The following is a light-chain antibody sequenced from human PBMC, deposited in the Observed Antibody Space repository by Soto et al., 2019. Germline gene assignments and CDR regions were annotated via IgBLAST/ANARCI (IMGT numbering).Light chain of an antibody. CDR2: GNS. CDR3: QSYDSSLSGFVV. V-gene: IGLV1-40*01. CDR1: SSNIGAGYD. Sequence: QSVLTQPPSVSGAPGQRVTISCTGSSSNIGAGYDVHWYQQLPGTAPKLLSYGNSNRPSGVPDRFSGSKSGTSASLAITGLQAEDDADYYCQSYDSSLSGFVVFVGGTQLTVL. J-gene: IGLJ2*01.